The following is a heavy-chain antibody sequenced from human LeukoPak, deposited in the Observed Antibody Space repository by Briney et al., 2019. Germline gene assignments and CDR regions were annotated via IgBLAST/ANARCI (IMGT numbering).Heavy chain of an antibody. CDR2: ISGSSGST. CDR1: GFSFSSYG. D-gene: IGHD3/OR15-3a*01. CDR3: AKDRLLVFGQYYHYGMDV. J-gene: IGHJ6*02. Sequence: PGGSLRLSCAGSGFSFSSYGMNWVRQAPGKGLEWVSVISGSSGSTFYADSVKGRFTISRDNSKNTLFLQMNSLRAEDTAVYYCAKDRLLVFGQYYHYGMDVWGQGTTVTVSS. V-gene: IGHV3-23*01.